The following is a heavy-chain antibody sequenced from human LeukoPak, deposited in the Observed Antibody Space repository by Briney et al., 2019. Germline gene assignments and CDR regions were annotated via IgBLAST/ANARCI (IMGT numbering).Heavy chain of an antibody. CDR2: ISSSGSTI. V-gene: IGHV3-48*03. D-gene: IGHD1-26*01. CDR3: ARPNSGSFN. J-gene: IGHJ4*02. Sequence: PGGSLRLSCAASGFTFSSYEMNWVRQAPGKGLEWVSYISSSGSTIYYADSVKGRFTIFRDNAKNSLYLQMNSLRAEDTAVYYCARPNSGSFNWGQGTLVTVSS. CDR1: GFTFSSYE.